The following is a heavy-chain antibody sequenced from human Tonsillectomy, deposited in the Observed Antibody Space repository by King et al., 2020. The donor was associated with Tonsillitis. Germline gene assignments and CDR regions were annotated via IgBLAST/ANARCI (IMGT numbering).Heavy chain of an antibody. CDR2: IYHNGST. Sequence: VQLQESGPGLVKPSETLSLTCAVSGYSISSGYYWGWIRQPPGKGLEWIGSIYHNGSTYYNPSLKSRVTILVDTSKNQFSLKLSSVTAADTAVYYCARDGVNYYDSSGYRSDYWGQGTLVTVSS. D-gene: IGHD3-22*01. CDR3: ARDGVNYYDSSGYRSDY. V-gene: IGHV4-38-2*02. CDR1: GYSISSGYY. J-gene: IGHJ4*02.